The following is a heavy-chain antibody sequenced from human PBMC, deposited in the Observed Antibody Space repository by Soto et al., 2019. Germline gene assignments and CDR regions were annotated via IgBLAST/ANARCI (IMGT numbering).Heavy chain of an antibody. CDR2: FDLENGET. Sequence: ASVKVSCKVSGYTLTELSIHWVRQAPGEGLEWMGGFDLENGETIYAQRFQGRVTMTEGSSADTPYMELSSLRSEDTAVYYCAIDVRRSNQFDNWDQGTMVTVSS. CDR1: GYTLTELS. CDR3: AIDVRRSNQFDN. D-gene: IGHD6-13*01. V-gene: IGHV1-24*01. J-gene: IGHJ4*02.